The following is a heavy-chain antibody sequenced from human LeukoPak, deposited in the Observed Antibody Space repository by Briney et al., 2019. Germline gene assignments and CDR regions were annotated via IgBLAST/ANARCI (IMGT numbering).Heavy chain of an antibody. CDR2: LSGSGANT. CDR3: ATEKGDSPDY. Sequence: GGSLRLSCAASGFSFSSYAMAWVRQAPGKGLEWVSGLSGSGANTSYTDSVKGRFTISRDNPKNTLYLQMNSLRAEDTAVYYCATEKGDSPDYWGQGTLVTVSS. V-gene: IGHV3-23*01. D-gene: IGHD2-21*01. J-gene: IGHJ4*02. CDR1: GFSFSSYA.